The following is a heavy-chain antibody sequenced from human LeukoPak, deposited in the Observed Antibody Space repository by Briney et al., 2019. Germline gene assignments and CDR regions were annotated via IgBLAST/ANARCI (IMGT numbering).Heavy chain of an antibody. V-gene: IGHV3-23*01. D-gene: IGHD4-17*01. Sequence: GGSLRLSCAASGFTFSSYAMSWVRQAPGKGLEWVSVISGSGGSTYYADSVKGRFTISRDNSKNTLYLQMNSLRAEDTAVYYCAKGIDYGDYEAFDPWGQGTLVTVSS. CDR2: ISGSGGST. CDR3: AKGIDYGDYEAFDP. J-gene: IGHJ5*02. CDR1: GFTFSSYA.